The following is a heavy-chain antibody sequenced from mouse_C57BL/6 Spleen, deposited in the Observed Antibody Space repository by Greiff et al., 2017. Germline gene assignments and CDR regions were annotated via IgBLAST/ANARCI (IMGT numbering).Heavy chain of an antibody. CDR3: TRDGYYGAWFAY. CDR1: GFTFSSYA. D-gene: IGHD2-3*01. Sequence: EVKVVESGEGLVKPGGSLKLSCAASGFTFSSYAMSWVRQTPEKRLEWVAYISSGGDYIYYADTVKGRFTISRDNARNTLYLQMSSLKSEDTAMYYCTRDGYYGAWFAYWGQGTLVTVSA. V-gene: IGHV5-9-1*02. J-gene: IGHJ3*01. CDR2: ISSGGDYI.